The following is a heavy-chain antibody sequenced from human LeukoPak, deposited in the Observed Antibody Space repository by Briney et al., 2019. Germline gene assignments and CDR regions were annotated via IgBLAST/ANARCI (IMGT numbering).Heavy chain of an antibody. J-gene: IGHJ6*02. Sequence: GGSLRLSCAASGFTFDDYGMHWVRQAPGKGLEWVAFIRFNGSNNYYADSVKGRFTISRDNSKNTLYLQMNSLRAEDTAVCYCARELHGSGLTYYYYYGMDVWGQGTTVTASS. CDR1: GFTFDDYG. CDR3: ARELHGSGLTYYYYYGMDV. V-gene: IGHV3-30*02. D-gene: IGHD3-10*01. CDR2: IRFNGSNN.